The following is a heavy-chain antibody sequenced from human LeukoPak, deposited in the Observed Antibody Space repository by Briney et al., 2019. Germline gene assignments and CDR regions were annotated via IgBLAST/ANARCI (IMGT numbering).Heavy chain of an antibody. CDR1: GGSISSYY. V-gene: IGHV4-59*08. D-gene: IGHD3-3*01. J-gene: IGHJ4*02. CDR2: IYYSGST. Sequence: SETLSLTCTVSGGSISSYYWSWIRQPPGKGLEWVGYIYYSGSTNYNPSLKSRVTISVDTSKHQFSLKLSSVTAADTAVYYCARLANDFWSGYPDYWGQGTLVTVSS. CDR3: ARLANDFWSGYPDY.